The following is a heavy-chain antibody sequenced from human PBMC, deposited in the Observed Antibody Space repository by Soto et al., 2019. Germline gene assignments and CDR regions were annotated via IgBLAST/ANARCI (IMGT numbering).Heavy chain of an antibody. CDR3: ARGRSPRGSGVVVPAAIHYYYMDV. Sequence: PGGSLRLSCAASGFTFSSYSMNWVRQAPGKGLEWVSSISSSSSYIYYADSVKGRFTISRDNAKNSLYLQMNSLRAEDTAVYYCARGRSPRGSGVVVPAAIHYYYMDVWGKGTTATVSS. CDR2: ISSSSSYI. D-gene: IGHD2-2*01. J-gene: IGHJ6*03. V-gene: IGHV3-21*01. CDR1: GFTFSSYS.